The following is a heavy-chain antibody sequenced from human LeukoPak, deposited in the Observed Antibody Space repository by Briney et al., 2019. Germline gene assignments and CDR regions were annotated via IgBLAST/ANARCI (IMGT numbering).Heavy chain of an antibody. Sequence: SVKVSCKASGDNFNKYSIRWVRQAPGQGLEWMGRIMPIFGVTKYAQKFQGRVTITADESTTTGYMELNNLRSEDTAIYYCPTRPTIWKETTGFAESWGQGTLVIVSS. V-gene: IGHV1-69*02. CDR3: PTRPTIWKETTGFAES. CDR1: GDNFNKYS. J-gene: IGHJ5*02. D-gene: IGHD1/OR15-1a*01. CDR2: IMPIFGVT.